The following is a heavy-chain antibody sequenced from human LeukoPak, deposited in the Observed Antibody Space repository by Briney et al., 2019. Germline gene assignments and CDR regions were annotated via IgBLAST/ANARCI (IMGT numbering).Heavy chain of an antibody. CDR2: INHSGST. Sequence: PSETLSLTCAVYGGSFSGYYWSWIRQPPGKGLEWIGEINHSGSTNYSPSLKSRVTISVDTSKNQFSLRLNSVTAADTAVYYCARVSSRRLPPTYSYDRRNYFDYWGQGTLVTVSS. V-gene: IGHV4-34*01. D-gene: IGHD3-22*01. J-gene: IGHJ4*02. CDR3: ARVSSRRLPPTYSYDRRNYFDY. CDR1: GGSFSGYY.